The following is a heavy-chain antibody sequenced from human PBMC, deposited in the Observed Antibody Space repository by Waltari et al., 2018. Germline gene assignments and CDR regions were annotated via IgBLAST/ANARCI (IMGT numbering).Heavy chain of an antibody. D-gene: IGHD6-19*01. CDR2: ISWNSGSI. CDR1: EFTFDDYA. Sequence: EVQLVESGGGLVQPGRSLRLSCAASEFTFDDYAMNWVRQAPGKGLEWVSGISWNSGSIGYADSVKGRFTISRDNAKNSLYLQMNSLRAEDTALYYCAKGGGGWYVGWYYFDYWGQGTLVTVSS. CDR3: AKGGGGWYVGWYYFDY. V-gene: IGHV3-9*01. J-gene: IGHJ4*02.